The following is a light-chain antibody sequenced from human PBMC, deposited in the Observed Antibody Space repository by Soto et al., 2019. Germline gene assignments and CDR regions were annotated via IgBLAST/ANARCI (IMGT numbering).Light chain of an antibody. V-gene: IGKV3-20*01. J-gene: IGKJ1*01. CDR2: GAS. CDR1: QSVSGSF. CDR3: QQYGSSPT. Sequence: EIVLTQSPGTLSLSPGERATLFCRASQSVSGSFLAWYQQKPGQAPRLLMYGASSRATGIPDRFSGGGSGTDFTLPIRRLEPEDFAVSYCQQYGSSPTLGQGTKVDIK.